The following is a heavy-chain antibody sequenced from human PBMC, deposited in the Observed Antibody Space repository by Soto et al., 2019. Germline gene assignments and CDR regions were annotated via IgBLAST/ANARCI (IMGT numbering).Heavy chain of an antibody. Sequence: QVQLVQSGAEVKKPGSSVKVSCKASGGTFSSYTISWVRQAPGQGLEWMGRIIPILGIANYAQKFEGRVTITADKSTSTAYMELSSLRSEDTAVYYCARDPSGYDSGIDAFDIWGQGTMVTVSS. CDR2: IIPILGIA. CDR1: GGTFSSYT. V-gene: IGHV1-69*08. D-gene: IGHD5-12*01. CDR3: ARDPSGYDSGIDAFDI. J-gene: IGHJ3*02.